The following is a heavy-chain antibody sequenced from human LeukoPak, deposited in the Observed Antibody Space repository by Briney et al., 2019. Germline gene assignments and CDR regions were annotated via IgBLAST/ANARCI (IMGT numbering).Heavy chain of an antibody. J-gene: IGHJ4*02. CDR3: ARDGASPYFDH. D-gene: IGHD1-26*01. CDR2: IKQDGSEK. V-gene: IGHV3-7*03. Sequence: GGSLRLSCAASGFTFSSYWMSWVRQAPGKGLEWVANIKQDGSEKYYVDSVKGQFTISRDNAKNSLYLQMNSLRAEDTAVYYCARDGASPYFDHWGQGTLVTVSS. CDR1: GFTFSSYW.